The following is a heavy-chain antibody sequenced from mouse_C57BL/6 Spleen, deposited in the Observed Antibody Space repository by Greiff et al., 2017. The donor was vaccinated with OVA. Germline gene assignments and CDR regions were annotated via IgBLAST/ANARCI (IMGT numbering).Heavy chain of an antibody. Sequence: EVQLVESGPGLVKPSQSLSLTCSVTGYSITSGYYWYWIRQFPGNKLEWMGYISYDGSTNYNPNLKNRITITSDKSKNQFYLKLNSVTTEDTATYYCARDLDYSNYGWYFDVWGTGTTVTVSS. CDR1: GYSITSGYY. CDR3: ARDLDYSNYGWYFDV. CDR2: ISYDGST. D-gene: IGHD2-5*01. V-gene: IGHV3-6*01. J-gene: IGHJ1*03.